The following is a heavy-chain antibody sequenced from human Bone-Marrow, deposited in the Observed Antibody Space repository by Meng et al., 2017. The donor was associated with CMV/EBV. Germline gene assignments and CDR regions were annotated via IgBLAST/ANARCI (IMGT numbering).Heavy chain of an antibody. CDR2: IYHSGST. Sequence: SETLSLTCTVSGYSISSGYYWGWIRQPPGKGLEWIGSIYHSGSTYYNPSLKSRVTISVDTSKNQFSLKLSSVTAADTAVYYCARDFTTPSEVVPAANYYYYGMDVWAQGPTV. J-gene: IGHJ6*02. CDR3: ARDFTTPSEVVPAANYYYYGMDV. V-gene: IGHV4-38-2*02. CDR1: GYSISSGYY. D-gene: IGHD2-2*01.